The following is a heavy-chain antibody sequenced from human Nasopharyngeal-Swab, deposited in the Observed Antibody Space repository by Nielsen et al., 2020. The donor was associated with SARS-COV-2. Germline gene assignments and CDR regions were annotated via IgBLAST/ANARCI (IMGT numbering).Heavy chain of an antibody. J-gene: IGHJ4*02. V-gene: IGHV3-23*01. CDR1: GYTFSYYA. CDR2: VDYDGVRT. D-gene: IGHD5-18*01. CDR3: ATWMTAHFDY. Sequence: GESLKISCTGSGYTFSYYAISWVRQAPGQGLEWVSTVDYDGVRTHYADSVEGRFIISRDNSRNTAYLQIKSLRVEDAAVYYCATWMTAHFDYWGQGTLVT.